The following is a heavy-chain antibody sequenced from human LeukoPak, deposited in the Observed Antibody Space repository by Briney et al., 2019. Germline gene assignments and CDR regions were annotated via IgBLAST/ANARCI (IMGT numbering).Heavy chain of an antibody. Sequence: SETLSLTCTVSGGSISSYYWSWIRQPPGKGLEWIGYIYYSGSTNYNPSLKSRVTISVDTSKNQFSLKLSSVTAADTAVYYCARSCSSGYYHLAEYFQHWGQGTLVTVSS. J-gene: IGHJ1*01. V-gene: IGHV4-59*08. D-gene: IGHD3-22*01. CDR3: ARSCSSGYYHLAEYFQH. CDR1: GGSISSYY. CDR2: IYYSGST.